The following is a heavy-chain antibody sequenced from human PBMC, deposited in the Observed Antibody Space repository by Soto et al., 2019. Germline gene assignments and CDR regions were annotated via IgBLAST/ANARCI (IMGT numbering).Heavy chain of an antibody. CDR2: IWYDGSNK. V-gene: IGHV3-33*01. J-gene: IGHJ3*02. D-gene: IGHD3-16*01. Sequence: PGGSLRLSCAAPGFTFSSYGMHWVRQAPGKGLEWVAVIWYDGSNKYYADSVKGRFTISRDNSKNTLYLQMNSLRAEDTAVYYCARRRLYGLNAFDIWGQGTMVTVSS. CDR3: ARRRLYGLNAFDI. CDR1: GFTFSSYG.